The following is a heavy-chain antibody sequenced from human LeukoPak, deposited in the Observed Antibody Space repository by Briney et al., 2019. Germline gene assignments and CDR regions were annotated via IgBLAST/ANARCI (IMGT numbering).Heavy chain of an antibody. CDR3: ARGWTAGHLDY. V-gene: IGHV3-74*01. CDR1: GFTFSSYW. CDR2: INSDGSST. D-gene: IGHD6-19*01. Sequence: GGSLRLSCAASGFTFSSYWMHWVRQAPGKGLVWVSRINSDGSSTSYADSVKGRFTISRDNAKNTLYLQMNSLRAEDMAVYYCARGWTAGHLDYWGQGTLVTVSS. J-gene: IGHJ4*02.